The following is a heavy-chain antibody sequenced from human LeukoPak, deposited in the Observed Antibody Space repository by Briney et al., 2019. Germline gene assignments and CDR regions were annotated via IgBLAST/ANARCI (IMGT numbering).Heavy chain of an antibody. V-gene: IGHV3-23*01. CDR3: AKHFCTGLDCSLFDS. CDR1: GFTFSSYA. D-gene: IGHD3/OR15-3a*01. CDR2: IRSAVDTT. J-gene: IGHJ4*02. Sequence: GGSLRLSRAASGFTFSSYAMNWVRQAPGKGLEWVSGIRSAVDTTHYADSVKGRFIISRDNSKNTLSLQLNSLRPEDTALYYCAKHFCTGLDCSLFDSWGQGTLVTVSS.